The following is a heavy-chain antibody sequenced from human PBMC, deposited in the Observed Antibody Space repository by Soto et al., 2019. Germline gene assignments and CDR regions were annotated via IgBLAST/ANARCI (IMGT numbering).Heavy chain of an antibody. D-gene: IGHD5-18*01. CDR2: IITILGIV. V-gene: IGHV1-69*02. J-gene: IGHJ6*02. CDR1: GGTFSSYT. CDR3: ARVLSRGYSYGYGMDV. Sequence: QVQLVQSGAEVKKPGSSVKVSCKASGGTFSSYTICWVRQAPGQGLEWMGRIITILGIVNYAQKFQGRVTINADISTSTAYMDLSSLRSEDTAVYYGARVLSRGYSYGYGMDVWGQGTTVTVSS.